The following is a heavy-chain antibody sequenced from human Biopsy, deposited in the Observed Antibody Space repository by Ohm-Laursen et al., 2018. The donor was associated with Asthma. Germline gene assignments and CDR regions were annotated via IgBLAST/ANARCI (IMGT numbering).Heavy chain of an antibody. CDR2: IATDGSSK. V-gene: IGHV3-64D*08. CDR3: VKDHSAGYYYFDD. Sequence: SPRLSCSASGFTFSSYSMHWVRQAPGRGPEYVSFIATDGSSKFYADSVKGRFTVSRDNSKHTLYLHMTGLRVDDTGVYYCVKDHSAGYYYFDDWGQGAQVTVSS. J-gene: IGHJ4*02. CDR1: GFTFSSYS. D-gene: IGHD2-21*01.